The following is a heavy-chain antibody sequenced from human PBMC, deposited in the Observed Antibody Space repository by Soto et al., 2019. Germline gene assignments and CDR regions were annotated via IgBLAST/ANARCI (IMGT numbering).Heavy chain of an antibody. Sequence: TSETLSLTCTVSGDSISSFYWTWIRQPPGKGLEWVGYIFSSGSTYYNPSLKSRVTISVDTSKNQFSLKLSSVTAADTAVYYCARGYYDSSGYPLFDYWGQGTLVTVSS. CDR2: IFSSGST. D-gene: IGHD3-22*01. J-gene: IGHJ4*02. CDR3: ARGYYDSSGYPLFDY. V-gene: IGHV4-59*12. CDR1: GDSISSFY.